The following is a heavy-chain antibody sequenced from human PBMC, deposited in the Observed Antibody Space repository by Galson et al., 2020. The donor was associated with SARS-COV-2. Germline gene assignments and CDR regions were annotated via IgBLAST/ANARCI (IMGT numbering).Heavy chain of an antibody. J-gene: IGHJ6*02. CDR1: GYTFTSYG. CDR2: ISAYNGNT. Sequence: ASVKVSCKASGYTFTSYGISWVRQAPGQGLEWMGWISAYNGNTNYAQKHQGRVTMTTDTSTSTAYMELRSLRSDDTAVYYCARGYSSGWRSNYYYGMDVWGQGTTVTVSS. D-gene: IGHD6-19*01. V-gene: IGHV1-18*04. CDR3: ARGYSSGWRSNYYYGMDV.